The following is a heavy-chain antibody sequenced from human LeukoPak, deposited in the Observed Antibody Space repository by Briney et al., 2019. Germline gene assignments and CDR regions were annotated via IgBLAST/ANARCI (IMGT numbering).Heavy chain of an antibody. J-gene: IGHJ5*02. CDR1: GYTFTDYY. CDR3: ARDGRSDDDYSNHVNWFDP. D-gene: IGHD4-11*01. Sequence: ASVKVSCKASGYTFTDYYMHWVRQAPGQGLEWMGWINPNSGGTNYSQKFQGRVTMTRDTSISTAYMELSRLRFDDTAVYYCARDGRSDDDYSNHVNWFDPWGQGILVTVSS. CDR2: INPNSGGT. V-gene: IGHV1-2*02.